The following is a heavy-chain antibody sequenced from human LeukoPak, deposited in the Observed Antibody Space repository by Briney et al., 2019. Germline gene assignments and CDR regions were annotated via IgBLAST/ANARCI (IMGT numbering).Heavy chain of an antibody. D-gene: IGHD3-16*01. CDR2: SSGSGSGS. J-gene: IGHJ4*02. V-gene: IGHV3-23*01. Sequence: GGSLRLSCATSGFTISNYAMSWVRQAPGKGLEWGSASSGSGSGSYVADSVKGRFTVSRDNSKNTVFLQMTSLRTEDTAIYYCAKGRVVWGSHWGFDYWGLGTLVTVSS. CDR3: AKGRVVWGSHWGFDY. CDR1: GFTISNYA.